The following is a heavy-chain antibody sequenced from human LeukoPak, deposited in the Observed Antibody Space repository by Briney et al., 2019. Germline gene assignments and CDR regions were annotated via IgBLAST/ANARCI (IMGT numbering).Heavy chain of an antibody. CDR3: ARQGIVVVTPDAFDI. J-gene: IGHJ3*02. D-gene: IGHD3-22*01. Sequence: SETLSLTCTVFGGSISSYYWSWIRQPPGKGLEWIGYIYYSGSTYYNPSLKSRVTISVDTSKNQFSLKLSSVTAADTAVYYCARQGIVVVTPDAFDIWGQGTMVTVSS. CDR2: IYYSGST. CDR1: GGSISSYY. V-gene: IGHV4-59*08.